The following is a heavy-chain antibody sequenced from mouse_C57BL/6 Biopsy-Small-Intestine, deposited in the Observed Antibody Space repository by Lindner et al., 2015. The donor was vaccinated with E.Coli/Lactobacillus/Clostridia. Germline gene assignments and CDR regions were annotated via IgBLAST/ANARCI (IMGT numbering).Heavy chain of an antibody. D-gene: IGHD1-1*01. Sequence: VQLQESGAELARPGASVKMSCKASGYTFTSYTMHWVKQRPGQGLEWIGYINPTSGYTKFNQKFKDKATLTADKSSSTAYMQLSSLTSEDTAVYYCTTGSSYSYYFDYWGQGTTLTVSS. J-gene: IGHJ2*01. V-gene: IGHV1-4*01. CDR2: INPTSGYT. CDR3: TTGSSYSYYFDY. CDR1: GYTFTSYT.